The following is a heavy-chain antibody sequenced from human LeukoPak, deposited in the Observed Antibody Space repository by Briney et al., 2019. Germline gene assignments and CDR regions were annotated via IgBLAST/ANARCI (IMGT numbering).Heavy chain of an antibody. CDR3: ARVSVQLERLGWFDP. V-gene: IGHV3-30*04. J-gene: IGHJ5*02. CDR1: GFTFSSYA. Sequence: GGSLILSCAASGFTFSSYAMHWVRQAPGKGLEWVAVISYDGSNKYYADSVKGRFTISRDNSKNTLYLQMNSLRAEDTAVYYCARVSVQLERLGWFDPWGQGTLVTVSS. CDR2: ISYDGSNK. D-gene: IGHD1-1*01.